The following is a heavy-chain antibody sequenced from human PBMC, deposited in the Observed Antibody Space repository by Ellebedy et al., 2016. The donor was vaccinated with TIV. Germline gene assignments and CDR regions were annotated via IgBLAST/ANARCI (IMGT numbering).Heavy chain of an antibody. CDR3: ARDMAWGNERVIDAFDI. D-gene: IGHD7-27*01. CDR2: ISGSTITS. J-gene: IGHJ3*02. V-gene: IGHV3-48*04. Sequence: GESLKISCTVSGFTFTPYSMNWVRQAPGKGLEWISYISGSTITSYYADSVKGRFTISRDNAKNSLFLQMNVLGVEDTAVYFCARDMAWGNERVIDAFDIWGHGTLVTVSS. CDR1: GFTFTPYS.